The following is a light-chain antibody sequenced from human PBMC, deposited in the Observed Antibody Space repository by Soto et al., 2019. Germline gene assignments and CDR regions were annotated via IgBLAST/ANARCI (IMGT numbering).Light chain of an antibody. V-gene: IGKV3-11*01. CDR1: QSVTNF. J-gene: IGKJ1*01. Sequence: EIVLTQSPGTLSLSPGERATHYCRASQSVTNFLAWYQQKPGQSPSLLIYNASHRATGIPARFSGSGSGTDFTLTISSLEPEDFAVYYCQQRYRWPETFGQGTKVDIK. CDR3: QQRYRWPET. CDR2: NAS.